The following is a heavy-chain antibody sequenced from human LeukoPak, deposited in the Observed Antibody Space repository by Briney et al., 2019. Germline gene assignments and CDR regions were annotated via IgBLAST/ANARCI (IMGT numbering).Heavy chain of an antibody. CDR1: GYTFTGYY. CDR3: ARDIRYCSSTSCSPGDY. J-gene: IGHJ4*02. D-gene: IGHD2-2*01. CDR2: IDPDSGGT. Sequence: ASVKVSCKASGYTFTGYYIHWVRQAPGQGLEWMGCIDPDSGGTNYAQKFQGKVTMTRDTSISTAYMELRSLRSDDTAVYYCARDIRYCSSTSCSPGDYWGQGTLVTVSS. V-gene: IGHV1-2*02.